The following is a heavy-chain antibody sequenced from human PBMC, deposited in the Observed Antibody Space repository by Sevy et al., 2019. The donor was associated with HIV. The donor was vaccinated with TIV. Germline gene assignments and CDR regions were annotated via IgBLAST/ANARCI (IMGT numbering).Heavy chain of an antibody. J-gene: IGHJ4*02. D-gene: IGHD3-10*01. V-gene: IGHV4-38-2*02. Sequence: SETLSLTCTVSGFSISSDYYWGWIRQPPGKGLEWIGSIYGGGSTYYNPSLKSQVTISIDTSKNQFSLKLSSVTAADTAVYYCARDYYGSGSYYEFVYWGQGTLVTVSS. CDR2: IYGGGST. CDR1: GFSISSDYY. CDR3: ARDYYGSGSYYEFVY.